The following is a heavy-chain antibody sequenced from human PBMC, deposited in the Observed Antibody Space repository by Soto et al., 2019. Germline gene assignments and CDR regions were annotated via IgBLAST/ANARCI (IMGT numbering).Heavy chain of an antibody. D-gene: IGHD1-1*01. J-gene: IGHJ4*02. V-gene: IGHV3-33*01. CDR1: GFTFSSYG. Sequence: QVQLVESGGGVVQPGRSLRLSCAASGFTFSSYGMHWVRQAPGKGLEWVAVIWYDGSNKYYADSVKGRFTISRDNSKNPLYLQMNSLRAEETAVYYCARDQRRGAYWTLYYFRYWGQGTLSPSPQ. CDR2: IWYDGSNK. CDR3: ARDQRRGAYWTLYYFRY.